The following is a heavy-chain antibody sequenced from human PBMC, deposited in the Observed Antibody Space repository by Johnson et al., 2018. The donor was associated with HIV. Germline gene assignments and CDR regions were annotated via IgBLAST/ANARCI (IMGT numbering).Heavy chain of an antibody. V-gene: IGHV3-33*06. Sequence: VQLVESGGGVVQPGRSLRLSCAASGFTFSNYGMHWVRQAPGKGLELVAVIWYDGSNKYYADSVKGRFTISRDNSKNTLYLQMNSLRAEDTAVYYCAKDSELRYFDWLHDAFDIWGQGTMVTVSS. CDR2: IWYDGSNK. CDR3: AKDSELRYFDWLHDAFDI. D-gene: IGHD3-9*01. J-gene: IGHJ3*02. CDR1: GFTFSNYG.